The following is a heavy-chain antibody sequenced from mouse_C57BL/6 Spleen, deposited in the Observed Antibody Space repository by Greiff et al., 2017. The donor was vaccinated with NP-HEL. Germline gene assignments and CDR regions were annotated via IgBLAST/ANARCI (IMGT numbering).Heavy chain of an antibody. V-gene: IGHV1-26*01. CDR2: INPNNGRT. Sequence: EVQLQQSGPEVVKPGASVKISCKASGYTFTDYYMNWVKQSHGKSLEWMGDINPNNGRTSYNKKFKGKATLTVDKSSSTAYMEHRSLTAEDSAGYYCARSVYYDFSAWLAYWGQGTLVSVCA. CDR1: GYTFTDYY. CDR3: ARSVYYDFSAWLAY. J-gene: IGHJ3*01. D-gene: IGHD2-4*01.